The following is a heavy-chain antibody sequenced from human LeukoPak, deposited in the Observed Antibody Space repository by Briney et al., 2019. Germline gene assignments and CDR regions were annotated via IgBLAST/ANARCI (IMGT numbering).Heavy chain of an antibody. CDR3: ANSDSGWHYYFDY. D-gene: IGHD6-19*01. CDR1: GFTFSSYA. J-gene: IGHJ4*02. Sequence: GGSLRLSCAASGFTFSSYAMSWVRQAPGKGLEWVSAISGSGDSTYYADSVKGRFTISRDNSKNTLYLQMNSLRAEDTAVYYCANSDSGWHYYFDYWGQGTLVTVSS. V-gene: IGHV3-23*01. CDR2: ISGSGDST.